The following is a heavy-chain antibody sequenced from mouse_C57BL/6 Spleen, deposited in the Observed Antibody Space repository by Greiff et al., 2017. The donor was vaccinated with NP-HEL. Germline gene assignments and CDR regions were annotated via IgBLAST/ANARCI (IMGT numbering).Heavy chain of an antibody. Sequence: EVQLQQSGPELVKPGASVKMSCKASGYTFTDYNMHWVKQSHGKSLEWIGYINHNNGGTSYNQKFKGKATLTVNKSSSTAYMESRSLTSEDSAVYYCAREAEYFDYWGQGTTLTVSS. CDR2: INHNNGGT. CDR3: AREAEYFDY. J-gene: IGHJ2*01. CDR1: GYTFTDYN. V-gene: IGHV1-22*01.